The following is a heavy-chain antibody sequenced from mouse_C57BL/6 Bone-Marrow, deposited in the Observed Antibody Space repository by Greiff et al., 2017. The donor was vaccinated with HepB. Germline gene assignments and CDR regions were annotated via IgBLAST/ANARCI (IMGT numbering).Heavy chain of an antibody. J-gene: IGHJ1*03. CDR2: IFPGSGST. D-gene: IGHD1-1*01. Sequence: VQLQQSGPELVKPGASVKISCKASGYTFTDYYINWVKQRPGQGLEWIGWIFPGSGSTYYNEKFKGKATLTVDKSSSTAYMLLSSLTSEDSAVYFCALTTVVAFRYFDVWGTGTTVTVSS. CDR1: GYTFTDYY. CDR3: ALTTVVAFRYFDV. V-gene: IGHV1-75*01.